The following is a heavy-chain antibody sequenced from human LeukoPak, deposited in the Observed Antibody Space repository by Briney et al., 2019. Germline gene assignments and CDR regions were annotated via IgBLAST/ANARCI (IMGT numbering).Heavy chain of an antibody. CDR2: IYYSGST. J-gene: IGHJ6*03. D-gene: IGHD3-10*01. CDR3: ARDRDFYGSGSRSPPDYYYYMDV. V-gene: IGHV4-39*07. Sequence: SETLSLTCTVSGGSISSSSYYWGWIRQPPGKGLEWIGNIYYSGSTYYNPSLKSRATISVDTSNNQFSLKLSSVTAADTAVYYCARDRDFYGSGSRSPPDYYYYMDVWGKGTTVTISS. CDR1: GGSISSSSYY.